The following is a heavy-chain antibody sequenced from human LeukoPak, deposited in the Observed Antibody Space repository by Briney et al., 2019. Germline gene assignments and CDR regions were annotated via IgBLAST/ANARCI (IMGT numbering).Heavy chain of an antibody. Sequence: SVTLSLTCTGSGVSISSYYWSWIGQPPGKGLQWIGYIYYSGSTYYNHSLKSRVTISVDTSKNQYSLKLSSVTAADTAVYYCASLGNYYGSGSYYYWGQGTLVTVSS. J-gene: IGHJ4*02. CDR2: IYYSGST. CDR3: ASLGNYYGSGSYYY. V-gene: IGHV4-59*08. D-gene: IGHD3-10*01. CDR1: GVSISSYY.